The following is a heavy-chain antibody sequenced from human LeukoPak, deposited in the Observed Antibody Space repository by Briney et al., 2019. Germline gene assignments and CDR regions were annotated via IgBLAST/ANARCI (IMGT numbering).Heavy chain of an antibody. Sequence: GGSLRLSCAASRFTFSSYSMNWVRQAPGKGLEWVSSISSSGSYIYYADSVKGRFTISRDNAKNSLYLQMNSLRAEDTAVYYCARDPAVAGSLDYWGQGTLVTVSS. CDR2: ISSSGSYI. V-gene: IGHV3-21*01. D-gene: IGHD6-19*01. CDR1: RFTFSSYS. J-gene: IGHJ4*02. CDR3: ARDPAVAGSLDY.